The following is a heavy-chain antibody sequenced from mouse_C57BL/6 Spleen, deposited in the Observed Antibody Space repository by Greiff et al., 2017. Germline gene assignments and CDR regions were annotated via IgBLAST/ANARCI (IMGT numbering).Heavy chain of an antibody. CDR3: ARDGGGTRGFAY. D-gene: IGHD4-1*01. CDR1: GFTFSSYA. V-gene: IGHV5-4*01. J-gene: IGHJ3*01. CDR2: ISDGGSYT. Sequence: EVKLVESGGGLVKPGGSLKLSCAASGFTFSSYAMSWVRQTPEKRLEWVATISDGGSYTYYPDNVKGRFTISRDNAKNNLYLQMSHLKSEDTAMYYCARDGGGTRGFAYWGHGTLVTVSA.